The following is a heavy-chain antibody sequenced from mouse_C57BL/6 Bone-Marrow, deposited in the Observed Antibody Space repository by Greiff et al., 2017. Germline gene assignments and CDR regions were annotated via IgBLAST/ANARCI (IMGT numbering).Heavy chain of an antibody. CDR1: GYTFTSYW. D-gene: IGHD2-1*01. CDR3: AAGGRIYYGKEGY. V-gene: IGHV1-74*01. CDR2: IHPSDSDT. Sequence: QVHLQQPGAELVKPGASVKVSCKASGYTFTSYWMHWVKQRPGQGLEWIGRIHPSDSDTNYNQKFKGKATLTVDKSSSTAYLQLSSLTSEDSAVDYGAAGGRIYYGKEGYWGQGTTLTVSS. J-gene: IGHJ2*01.